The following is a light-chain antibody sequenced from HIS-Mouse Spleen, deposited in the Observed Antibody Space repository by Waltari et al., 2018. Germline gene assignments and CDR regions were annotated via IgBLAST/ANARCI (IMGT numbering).Light chain of an antibody. Sequence: QSALTQPASVSGSPGQSITISCTGTSSDAGSYNLVSWYQQHPGKAPKLMIYEGSKRASGVSNGCSGSKSGNTASLTISGLQAEDEADYYCCSYAGSSTVVFGGGTKLTVL. V-gene: IGLV2-23*01. CDR1: SSDAGSYNL. CDR3: CSYAGSSTVV. J-gene: IGLJ2*01. CDR2: EGS.